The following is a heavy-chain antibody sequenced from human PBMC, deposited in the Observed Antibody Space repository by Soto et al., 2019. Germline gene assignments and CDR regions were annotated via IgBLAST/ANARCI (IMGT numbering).Heavy chain of an antibody. V-gene: IGHV4-34*01. J-gene: IGHJ6*02. Sequence: SETLSLTCAVYGGSFSGYYWSWIRQPPGKGLEWIGEINHSGSTNYNPSLKSRVTISVDTSKNQFSLKLSSVTAADTAVYYCARPGHSGWYGPTDYYYGMDVWGQGTTVTSP. CDR2: INHSGST. CDR1: GGSFSGYY. CDR3: ARPGHSGWYGPTDYYYGMDV. D-gene: IGHD6-19*01.